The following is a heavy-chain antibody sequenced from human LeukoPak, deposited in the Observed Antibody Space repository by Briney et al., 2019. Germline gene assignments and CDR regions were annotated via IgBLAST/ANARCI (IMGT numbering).Heavy chain of an antibody. J-gene: IGHJ4*02. CDR3: ATTYFDY. CDR2: ISGSGGST. CDR1: GFTFRDFS. V-gene: IGHV3-23*01. Sequence: GGSLRLSCVASGFTFRDFSMSWVRQAPGKGLEWVSAISGSGGSTYYADSVKGRFTISRDNFKNTLYLQMNSLRAEDTAVYYCATTYFDYWGQGTLVTVSS. D-gene: IGHD4-11*01.